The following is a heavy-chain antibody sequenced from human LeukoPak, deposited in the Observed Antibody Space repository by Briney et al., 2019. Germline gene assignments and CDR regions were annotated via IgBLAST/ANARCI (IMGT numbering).Heavy chain of an antibody. Sequence: GGSLRLSCAASGFTFSSYAMHWVRQAPGKGLEWVAVISYDGSNKYYADSVKGRFTISRDNSKNTLYLQMNSLRAEDTAVYYCARDPGPYYDILTGYYYFDYWGQGTLVTVSS. CDR3: ARDPGPYYDILTGYYYFDY. CDR1: GFTFSSYA. CDR2: ISYDGSNK. V-gene: IGHV3-30*04. D-gene: IGHD3-9*01. J-gene: IGHJ4*02.